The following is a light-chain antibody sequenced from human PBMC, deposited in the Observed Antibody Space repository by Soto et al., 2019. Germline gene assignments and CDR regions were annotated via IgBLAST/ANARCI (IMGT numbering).Light chain of an antibody. CDR2: DVS. V-gene: IGLV2-14*01. J-gene: IGLJ1*01. Sequence: QSVQTQPASVSGSPGQSITISCTGTSSDVGGYNYVSWYQQHPGKAPKFMIYDVSNRPSGVSNRFSGSKSGNTASLTISGLQAEDEADYYCSSYTTSNTRQIVFGTGTKVTVL. CDR1: SSDVGGYNY. CDR3: SSYTTSNTRQIV.